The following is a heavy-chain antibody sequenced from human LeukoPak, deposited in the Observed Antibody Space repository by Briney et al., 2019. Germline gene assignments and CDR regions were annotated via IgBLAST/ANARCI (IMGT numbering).Heavy chain of an antibody. CDR3: ARPSESGGSVFDPLRLDV. CDR2: IIPLLGKT. V-gene: IGHV1-69*02. Sequence: SVKVSCKASGYTFTGYYMHWVRQAPGQGLEWMGRIIPLLGKTYYAHNFRGRVTITADKSTSTVYMEVSSLRSEDTAMYYCARPSESGGSVFDPLRLDVWGQGTTVTVSS. D-gene: IGHD3-9*01. J-gene: IGHJ6*02. CDR1: GYTFTGYY.